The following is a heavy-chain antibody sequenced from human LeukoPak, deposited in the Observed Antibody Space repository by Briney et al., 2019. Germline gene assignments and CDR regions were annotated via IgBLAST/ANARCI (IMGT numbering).Heavy chain of an antibody. J-gene: IGHJ4*02. V-gene: IGHV3-7*04. CDR2: IKYDGSEE. D-gene: IGHD1-20*01. Sequence: GGALRLSRAASGFTFSHYRMRWVRQAPWRGLAGVANIKYDGSEEYYVDSVKSRFTNSRDNAKNSLYLQMNSLRVEDTAVYYCARDNWKAFDYWGQGTLVTVSS. CDR1: GFTFSHYR. CDR3: ARDNWKAFDY.